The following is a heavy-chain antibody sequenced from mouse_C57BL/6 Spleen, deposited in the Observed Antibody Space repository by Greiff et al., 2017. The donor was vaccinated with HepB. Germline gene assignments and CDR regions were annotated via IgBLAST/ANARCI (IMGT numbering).Heavy chain of an antibody. V-gene: IGHV1-55*01. D-gene: IGHD1-1*01. CDR1: GYTFTSYW. Sequence: QVHVKQPGAELVKPGASVKMSCKASGYTFTSYWITWVKQRPGQGLEWIGDIYPGSGSTNYNEKFKSKATLTVDTSSSTAYMQLSSLTSEDSAVYYCAVYYGSSYYFDYWGQGTTLIVSS. CDR2: IYPGSGST. J-gene: IGHJ2*01. CDR3: AVYYGSSYYFDY.